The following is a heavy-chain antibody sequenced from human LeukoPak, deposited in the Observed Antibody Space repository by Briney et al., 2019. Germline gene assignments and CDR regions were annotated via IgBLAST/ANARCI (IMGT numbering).Heavy chain of an antibody. CDR2: IYYSGST. CDR3: AREKSYSSYHWFDP. CDR1: GGSTSSYY. V-gene: IGHV4-59*01. D-gene: IGHD6-19*01. Sequence: PSETLSLTCTVSGGSTSSYYWSWIRQPPGKGLEWIGYIYYSGSTNYNPSLKSRVTISVDTSRNQFSLKLSSVTAADTAVYYCAREKSYSSYHWFDPWGQGTLVTVSS. J-gene: IGHJ5*02.